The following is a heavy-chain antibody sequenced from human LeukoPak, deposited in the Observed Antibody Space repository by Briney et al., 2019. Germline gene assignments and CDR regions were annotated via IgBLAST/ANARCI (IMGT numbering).Heavy chain of an antibody. CDR3: ARWEYNGGYVY. Sequence: PGGSLRLSCAASGFTFSSYGMHWVRQAPGKGLEWVAVISYDGTNKYYADSVKGRFTISRDDAKNSVYLQVNSLRAEDTAVYYCARWEYNGGYVYWGQGTLVTVSS. CDR2: ISYDGTNK. J-gene: IGHJ4*02. CDR1: GFTFSSYG. V-gene: IGHV3-30*03. D-gene: IGHD1-14*01.